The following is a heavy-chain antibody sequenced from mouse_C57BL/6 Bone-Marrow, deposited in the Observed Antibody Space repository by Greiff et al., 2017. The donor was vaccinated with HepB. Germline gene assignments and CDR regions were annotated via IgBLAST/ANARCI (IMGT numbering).Heavy chain of an antibody. Sequence: DVKLVESGGGLVKPGGSLKLSCAASGFTFSSYAMSWVRQTPEKRLEWVATISDGGSYTYYPDNVKGRFTISRDNAKNNLYLQMSHLKSEDTAMYYCARDIYDGYYIFAYWGQGTLVTVSA. D-gene: IGHD2-3*01. CDR2: ISDGGSYT. V-gene: IGHV5-4*01. CDR3: ARDIYDGYYIFAY. J-gene: IGHJ3*01. CDR1: GFTFSSYA.